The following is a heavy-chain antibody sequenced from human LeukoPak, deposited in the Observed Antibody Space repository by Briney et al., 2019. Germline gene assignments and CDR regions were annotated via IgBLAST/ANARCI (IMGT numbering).Heavy chain of an antibody. J-gene: IGHJ4*02. Sequence: GEPLKISCKGSGYSFTSYWIGWVRQMPGKGLEWMGIIYPGDSDTRYSPSFQGQVTVSADKSISTAYLQWSSLKASDSAMYYCARRSGWYSFDYWGQGTLVIVSS. CDR2: IYPGDSDT. CDR1: GYSFTSYW. D-gene: IGHD6-19*01. CDR3: ARRSGWYSFDY. V-gene: IGHV5-51*01.